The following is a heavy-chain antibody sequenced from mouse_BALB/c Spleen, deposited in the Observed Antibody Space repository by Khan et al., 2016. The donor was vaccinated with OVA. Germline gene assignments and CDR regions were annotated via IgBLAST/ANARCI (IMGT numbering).Heavy chain of an antibody. J-gene: IGHJ4*01. CDR1: GFTFTDYY. CDR2: IRNKDNGYTT. D-gene: IGHD2-1*01. Sequence: EVQLQESGGGLVQPGGSLRLTCATSGFTFTDYYMSWVRQPPGKALEWLGFIRNKDNGYTTEYSASVKGRLTISSDTYQSILYLQMNTLRAEDSATYDGANSGKGNVMDSWGQGTSVTVSS. V-gene: IGHV7-3*02. CDR3: ANSGKGNVMDS.